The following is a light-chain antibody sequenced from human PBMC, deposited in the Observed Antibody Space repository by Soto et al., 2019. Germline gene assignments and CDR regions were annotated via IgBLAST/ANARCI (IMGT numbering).Light chain of an antibody. V-gene: IGLV6-57*01. Sequence: NFMLTQPHSVSASPGKTLTISCTRSSGSIASNYVQWYQQRPGSSPTTVIYEDNQRPSGVPDRFSGSIDSSSNSASLTISGLKTKDEADYYCQSYDSSINVGFGGGTKLTVL. CDR1: SGSIASNY. J-gene: IGLJ2*01. CDR3: QSYDSSINVG. CDR2: EDN.